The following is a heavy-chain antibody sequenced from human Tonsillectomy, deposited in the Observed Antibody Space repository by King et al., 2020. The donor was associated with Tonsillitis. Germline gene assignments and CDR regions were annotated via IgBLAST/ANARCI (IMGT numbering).Heavy chain of an antibody. CDR1: GFPFNVYK. CDR3: ARDPDNYAAFYFFDH. Sequence: QVQLVESGGGVVQPGRSLRLSCAASGFPFNVYKMHWVRQAPGKGLEWVAVISYDGSSKFYADSVKGRFTISRDNSKNTLYLQMNSLRPEDTAVYYCARDPDNYAAFYFFDHWGPGTMVTVSS. J-gene: IGHJ4*02. V-gene: IGHV3-30-3*01. D-gene: IGHD4/OR15-4a*01. CDR2: ISYDGSSK.